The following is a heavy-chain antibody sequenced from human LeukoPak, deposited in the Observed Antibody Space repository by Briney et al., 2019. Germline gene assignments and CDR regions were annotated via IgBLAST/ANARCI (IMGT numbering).Heavy chain of an antibody. CDR1: GFTFSSYS. CDR2: ISSSSSPI. D-gene: IGHD1-26*01. J-gene: IGHJ4*02. CDR3: ARGSGSQSLGFDS. Sequence: GGSLRLSCAASGFTFSSYSMNWVRQAPGKGLEWVSYISSSSSPIYYTDSVKGRFTISRDNAKNSLYLQMNSLRAEDTATYFCARGSGSQSLGFDSWGQGTLVTVSS. V-gene: IGHV3-48*01.